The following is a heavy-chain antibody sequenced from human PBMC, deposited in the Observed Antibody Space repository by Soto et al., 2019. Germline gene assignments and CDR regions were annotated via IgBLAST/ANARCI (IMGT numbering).Heavy chain of an antibody. CDR3: ARDSYYYDRSPFDP. CDR1: GSTFTSYA. V-gene: IGHV1-3*01. Sequence: ASVKVSCKASGSTFTSYAMHWVRQAPGQRLEWMGWINAGNGNTKYSQKFQGRVTITRDTSASTAYMELSSLRSEDTAVYYCARDSYYYDRSPFDPWGQGTLVTVSS. D-gene: IGHD3-22*01. J-gene: IGHJ5*02. CDR2: INAGNGNT.